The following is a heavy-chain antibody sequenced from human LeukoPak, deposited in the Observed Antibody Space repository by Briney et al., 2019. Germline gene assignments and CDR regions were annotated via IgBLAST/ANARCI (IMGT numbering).Heavy chain of an antibody. CDR1: GGSISSYY. Sequence: SETLSLTCTVSGGSISSYYWSWIRQPAGKGLEWIGRIYTSGSTNYNPSLKSRVTMSVDTSKNQFSLKLSSVTAADTAVYYCARDLRGSSSWLEYNWFDPWGQGTLVTVSS. V-gene: IGHV4-4*07. CDR3: ARDLRGSSSWLEYNWFDP. CDR2: IYTSGST. D-gene: IGHD6-13*01. J-gene: IGHJ5*02.